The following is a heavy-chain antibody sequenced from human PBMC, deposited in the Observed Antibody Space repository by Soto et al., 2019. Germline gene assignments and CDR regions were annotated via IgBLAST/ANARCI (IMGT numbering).Heavy chain of an antibody. V-gene: IGHV3-48*03. CDR3: ARDKDWAFDY. CDR1: GFTFNSYS. J-gene: IGHJ4*02. CDR2: IFTTGTTM. Sequence: GGSLRLSCLACGFTFNSYSIVWVRQVPGKGLEWVSYIFTTGTTMYYADSVNGRFTVSRDNARNSVFLLLNSLRAEDTAIYYCARDKDWAFDYWGQGTLVTVSS. D-gene: IGHD3-9*01.